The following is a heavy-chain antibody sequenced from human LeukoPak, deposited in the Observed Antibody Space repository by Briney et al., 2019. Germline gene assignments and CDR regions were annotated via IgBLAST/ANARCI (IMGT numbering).Heavy chain of an antibody. CDR1: GFTFSSYS. J-gene: IGHJ4*02. CDR3: AKGTLGGTSATFDS. D-gene: IGHD2-15*01. Sequence: GGSLRLSCAASGFTFSSYSMSWVRQAPGKGLEWVSLITGNGGTSYHTDSVKGRFTISRDNSKNTLSLHMSSLRAEDTAVYYCAKGTLGGTSATFDSWGQGTLVTVSS. CDR2: ITGNGGTS. V-gene: IGHV3-23*01.